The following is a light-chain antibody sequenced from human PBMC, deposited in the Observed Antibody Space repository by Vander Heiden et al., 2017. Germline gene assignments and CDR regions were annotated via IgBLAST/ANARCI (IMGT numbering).Light chain of an antibody. CDR1: QSVSRN. CDR3: QQYNDWTET. Sequence: EIVMTQSPATLSVSPGERATLSCRASQSVSRNLAWYQQKPEQAPRLLYYGASTKAAGSPARFSGSGSRKEFTLTISSLHSEDVAVYYCQQYNDWTETFGQGTRVEIK. V-gene: IGKV3-15*01. J-gene: IGKJ1*01. CDR2: GAS.